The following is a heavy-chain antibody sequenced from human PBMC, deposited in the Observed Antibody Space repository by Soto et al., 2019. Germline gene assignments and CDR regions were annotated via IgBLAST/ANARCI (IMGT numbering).Heavy chain of an antibody. CDR1: GYIFSTYW. Sequence: PGESLKISCRTSGYIFSTYWIGWVRQTPEKGPEWMGLIYPGDSDTRKKPSLQGQVTISANKSITTAYLHWRSLKASDTGIYYCAGCGSGGEDYWGQGTPVTVSS. CDR2: IYPGDSDT. CDR3: AGCGSGGEDY. J-gene: IGHJ4*02. D-gene: IGHD3-10*01. V-gene: IGHV5-51*01.